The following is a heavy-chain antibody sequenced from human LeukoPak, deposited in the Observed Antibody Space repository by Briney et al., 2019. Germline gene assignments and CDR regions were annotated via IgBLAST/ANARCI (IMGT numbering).Heavy chain of an antibody. Sequence: PGGSLRLSCAASGFTFSSYAMSWVRQAPGKGLEWVSAISGSGGSTYYADSVKGRFTISRDNAKNSLYLQMNSLRAEDTAVYYCARDRKGSSWYGVNYYWGQGTLVTVSS. CDR2: ISGSGGST. CDR1: GFTFSSYA. D-gene: IGHD6-13*01. J-gene: IGHJ4*02. CDR3: ARDRKGSSWYGVNYY. V-gene: IGHV3-23*01.